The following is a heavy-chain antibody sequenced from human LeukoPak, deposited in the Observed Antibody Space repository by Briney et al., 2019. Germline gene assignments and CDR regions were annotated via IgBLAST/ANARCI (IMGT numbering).Heavy chain of an antibody. CDR1: GFTFSIYG. CDR3: IRDFRSADL. Sequence: GGSLRLSCVASGFTFSIYGMHWVRQAPGKGLVWVSRIYVDGRTTNYADSVKGRFTISRDNAKNTVYLEMNSLSVEDTATYYCIRDFRSADLWGQGTLVTVTS. J-gene: IGHJ5*02. CDR2: IYVDGRTT. V-gene: IGHV3-74*01.